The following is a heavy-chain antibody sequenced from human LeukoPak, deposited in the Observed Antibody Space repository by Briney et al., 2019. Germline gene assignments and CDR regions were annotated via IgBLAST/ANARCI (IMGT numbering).Heavy chain of an antibody. Sequence: SETLSLTCTVSGGSISSSSYYWGWIRQPPGKGLEWIGNIYYSGSTYYNPSLKSRVTISVDTSKNQFSLKLSSVTAADTAVYYCARHEGGYLGGYWGQGTLVTASS. V-gene: IGHV4-39*01. D-gene: IGHD6-25*01. CDR2: IYYSGST. CDR3: ARHEGGYLGGY. J-gene: IGHJ4*02. CDR1: GGSISSSSYY.